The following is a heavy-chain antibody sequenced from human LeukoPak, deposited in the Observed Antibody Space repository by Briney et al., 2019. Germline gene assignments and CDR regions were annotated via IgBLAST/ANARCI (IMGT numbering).Heavy chain of an antibody. CDR3: TTDFLTRNILTGHYSVADLDY. V-gene: IGHV3-15*01. D-gene: IGHD3-9*01. CDR1: GFTFSNAW. Sequence: GGSLRLSCAASGFTFSNAWMSWVRQAPGKGLEWVGRIKSKTDGGTTDYAAPVKGRFTISRDGSKNTLYLQMNSLKTEDTAVYYCTTDFLTRNILTGHYSVADLDYWGQGTLVTVSS. CDR2: IKSKTDGGTT. J-gene: IGHJ4*02.